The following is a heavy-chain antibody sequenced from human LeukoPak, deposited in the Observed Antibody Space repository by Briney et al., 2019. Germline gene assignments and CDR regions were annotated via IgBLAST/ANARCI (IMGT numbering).Heavy chain of an antibody. V-gene: IGHV3-7*02. D-gene: IGHD6-19*01. Sequence: GGSLRLSCAASGYTFSTYWMGWVRQAPGKGLEWVAPIQQDGSVQHYLDSVKGRFTISRDNGKNALYLQMNTLRAEDTAVYYCAVSRGWEFPSWLQGTLVTVSS. CDR3: AVSRGWEFPS. CDR2: IQQDGSVQ. J-gene: IGHJ5*02. CDR1: GYTFSTYW.